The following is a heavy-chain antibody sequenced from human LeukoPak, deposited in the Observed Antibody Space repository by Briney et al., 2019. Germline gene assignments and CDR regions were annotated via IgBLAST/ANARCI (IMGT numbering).Heavy chain of an antibody. J-gene: IGHJ1*01. CDR2: TYYRSKWYN. CDR3: ARDSSSWYGYFQY. CDR1: GDSVSRTDGG. V-gene: IGHV6-1*01. D-gene: IGHD3-22*01. Sequence: SQTLSLTCAISGDSVSRTDGGWNWIRQSPSRGLEWLGRTYYRSKWYNDYAVSVKSRISINPDTSKNQFSLQLNSVTPEDTAVYYCARDSSSWYGYFQYWGQGTLVTVSS.